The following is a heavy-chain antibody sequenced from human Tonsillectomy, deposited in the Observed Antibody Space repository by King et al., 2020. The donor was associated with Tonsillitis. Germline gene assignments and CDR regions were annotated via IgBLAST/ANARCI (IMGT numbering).Heavy chain of an antibody. D-gene: IGHD7-27*01. CDR2: IYPGDSDT. J-gene: IGHJ6*03. CDR3: ARHGESGYYYHYMSV. CDR1: GYSFTSYW. Sequence: EVQLVESGAEVKKPGESLKISCKGSGYSFTSYWIGWVRQKPGKGLEWMGIIYPGDSDTKYSPSFQGQVTISADRSISTAYLQWSSLKASDTAMYYCARHGESGYYYHYMSVWGKGTTVTVSS. V-gene: IGHV5-51*01.